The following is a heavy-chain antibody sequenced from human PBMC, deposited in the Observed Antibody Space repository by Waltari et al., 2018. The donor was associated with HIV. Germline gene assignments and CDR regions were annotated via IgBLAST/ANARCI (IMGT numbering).Heavy chain of an antibody. D-gene: IGHD1-26*01. CDR3: ATGFGYGSWDLGDY. CDR2: INPHSGAT. Sequence: QVQLVQSGAEVKKPGASVKVSCKASRYTFTDHYMHWVRQAPGEGLEWMGRINPHSGATDYAQKFQCRVTMTRDTSISTAYMELSRLTSDDTAVYYCATGFGYGSWDLGDYWGQGTRVTVSS. V-gene: IGHV1-2*06. J-gene: IGHJ4*02. CDR1: RYTFTDHY.